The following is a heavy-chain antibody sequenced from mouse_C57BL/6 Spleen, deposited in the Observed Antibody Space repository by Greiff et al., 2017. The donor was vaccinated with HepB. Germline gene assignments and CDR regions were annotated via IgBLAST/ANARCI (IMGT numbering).Heavy chain of an antibody. CDR1: GYSFTDYN. CDR3: ARTPEGGGYGSSYGYFDV. J-gene: IGHJ1*03. V-gene: IGHV1-39*01. D-gene: IGHD1-1*01. Sequence: EVQLQESGPELVKPGASVKISCKASGYSFTDYNMNWVKQSNGKSLEWIGVINPNYGTTSYNQKFKGKATLTVDQSSSTAYMQLNSLTSEDSAVYYCARTPEGGGYGSSYGYFDVWGTGTTVTVSS. CDR2: INPNYGTT.